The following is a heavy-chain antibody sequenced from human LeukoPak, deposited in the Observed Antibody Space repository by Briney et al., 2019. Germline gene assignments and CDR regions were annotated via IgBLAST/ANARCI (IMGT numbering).Heavy chain of an antibody. Sequence: GASVKVSCKASGYTFTSYYMHWVRQTPGQGLGWMGIINPSGGSTSYAQKFQGRDTMTRDTSTSTVYMELSSLRSGDTAVYYCARDTEDTAMVSIGYWGQGTLVTVSS. CDR1: GYTFTSYY. CDR3: ARDTEDTAMVSIGY. J-gene: IGHJ4*02. CDR2: INPSGGST. V-gene: IGHV1-46*01. D-gene: IGHD5-18*01.